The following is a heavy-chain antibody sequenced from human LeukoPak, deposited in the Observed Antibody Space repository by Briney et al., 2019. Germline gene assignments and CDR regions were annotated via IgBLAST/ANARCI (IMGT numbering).Heavy chain of an antibody. V-gene: IGHV3-30*02. Sequence: GGSLRLSCAASGFTFSSYAMHWVRQAPGKGLEWVAVIRYDGSNKYYADSVKGRFTISRDNYKNTLSLQMNSLRLEDTAVYYCAKGYCSGTSCYSGLDWGQGALVTVSS. CDR1: GFTFSSYA. D-gene: IGHD2-2*01. CDR3: AKGYCSGTSCYSGLD. CDR2: IRYDGSNK. J-gene: IGHJ4*02.